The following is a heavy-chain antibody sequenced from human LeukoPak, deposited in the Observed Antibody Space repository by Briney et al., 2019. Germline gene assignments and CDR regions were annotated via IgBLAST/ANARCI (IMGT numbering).Heavy chain of an antibody. J-gene: IGHJ4*02. V-gene: IGHV5-51*01. CDR1: GYSLTSYW. Sequence: GESLKISCKGSGYSLTSYWIGWVRQMPGKGLEWMGIIYPGDSDTRYSPSFQGQVTISADKSISTAYLQWSSLKASDTAMYYCARQSRSEAGHFDYWGQGTLVTVSS. CDR3: ARQSRSEAGHFDY. CDR2: IYPGDSDT. D-gene: IGHD6-19*01.